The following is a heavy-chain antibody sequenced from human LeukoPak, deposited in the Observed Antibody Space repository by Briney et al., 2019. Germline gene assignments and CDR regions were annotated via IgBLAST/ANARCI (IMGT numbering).Heavy chain of an antibody. J-gene: IGHJ4*02. CDR2: LSSSGGST. V-gene: IGHV3-23*01. Sequence: QPGGSLRLSCVASGFFFSNYDMNWVRQAPGKGLEWVSGLSSSGGSTFYADSVKGRFTISRDNSKNTVYLQMNSLRGEDTAIYYCARGVTVTTDFWGQGTLVTVSS. D-gene: IGHD4-17*01. CDR3: ARGVTVTTDF. CDR1: GFFFSNYD.